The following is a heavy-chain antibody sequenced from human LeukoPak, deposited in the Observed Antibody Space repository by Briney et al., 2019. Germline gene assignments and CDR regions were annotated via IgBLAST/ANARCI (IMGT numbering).Heavy chain of an antibody. J-gene: IGHJ4*02. CDR1: GDSISSSSYY. D-gene: IGHD3-10*01. V-gene: IGHV4-39*01. Sequence: PSETLSLTCTVSGDSISSSSYYWGWIRQPPGKGLEWIGNIHYRGSTYYNPPLKSRVTISADTSKNQFSLKLSSVTAADTAVYHCARRNDYYGSGSYSMFDYWGQGALVTASS. CDR3: ARRNDYYGSGSYSMFDY. CDR2: IHYRGST.